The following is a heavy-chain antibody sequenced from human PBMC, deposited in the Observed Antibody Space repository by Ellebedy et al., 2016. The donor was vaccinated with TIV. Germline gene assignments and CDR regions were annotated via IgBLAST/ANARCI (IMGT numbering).Heavy chain of an antibody. CDR3: ARAKYGDSWYYYYGMDV. CDR2: ISYDGSNK. Sequence: GESLKISCAASGFTFSSYAMHWVRQAPGKGLEWVAVISYDGSNKYYTDSVKGRFTISRDNSKNTLYLQMNSLRAEDTAVYYCARAKYGDSWYYYYGMDVWGQGTTVTVSS. CDR1: GFTFSSYA. D-gene: IGHD4-17*01. J-gene: IGHJ6*02. V-gene: IGHV3-30-3*01.